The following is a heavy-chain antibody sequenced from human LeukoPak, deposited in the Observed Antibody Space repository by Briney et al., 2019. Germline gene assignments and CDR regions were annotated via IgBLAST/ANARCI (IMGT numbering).Heavy chain of an antibody. CDR2: ISGSGGST. V-gene: IGHV3-23*01. Sequence: GGSLRLSCAASGFTFSSYAMSGVRQDPGKGLEWVSAISGSGGSTYYADSVKGRFTIYRDNSKNTLYLQMNSLRAEDTAVYYCAKGGSGWYGFLFDYWGQGTLVTVSS. CDR3: AKGGSGWYGFLFDY. CDR1: GFTFSSYA. D-gene: IGHD6-19*01. J-gene: IGHJ4*02.